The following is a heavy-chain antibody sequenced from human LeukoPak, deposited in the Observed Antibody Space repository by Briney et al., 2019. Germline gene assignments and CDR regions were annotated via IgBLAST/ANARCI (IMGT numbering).Heavy chain of an antibody. CDR1: GFIFNYYT. D-gene: IGHD1-26*01. V-gene: IGHV3-21*01. J-gene: IGHJ4*01. CDR3: ARDIHSSRFDY. CDR2: IDSSGSYI. Sequence: GGSLRLSCAASGFIFNYYTMNWVRQAPGKGPEWIASIDSSGSYIHYAASVKGRFTISRDNARDSVYLQMNNLRADDTAVYYCARDIHSSRFDYWGRGTLVTVSS.